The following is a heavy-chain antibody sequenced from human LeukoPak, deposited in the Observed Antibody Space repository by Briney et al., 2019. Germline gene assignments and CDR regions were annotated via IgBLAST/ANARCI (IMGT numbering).Heavy chain of an antibody. V-gene: IGHV4-59*01. CDR3: ASGSYHLTAFDI. CDR2: IYYSGST. J-gene: IGHJ3*02. CDR1: GGSISSYY. D-gene: IGHD1-26*01. Sequence: PSETLSLTCTVSGGSISSYYWSWLRQPPGKGLEWVGYIYYSGSTNYNPSLKSRFTISVDTSKNQFSLKLSSVTAADTAVYYCASGSYHLTAFDIWGQGTMVTVSS.